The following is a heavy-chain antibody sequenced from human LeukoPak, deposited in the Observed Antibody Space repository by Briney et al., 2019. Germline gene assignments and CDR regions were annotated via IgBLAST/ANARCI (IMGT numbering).Heavy chain of an antibody. Sequence: ASVKVSCKASGGTFSSYAISWVRQAPGQGLEWMGVINPSGGSTTSAQKFQGRVTMTRDTSTSTVYMELRSLRSGDTAVYYCARGPGPADDGGGYCFDYWGQGTLVTVSS. CDR1: GGTFSSYA. J-gene: IGHJ4*02. CDR3: ARGPGPADDGGGYCFDY. CDR2: INPSGGST. D-gene: IGHD3-22*01. V-gene: IGHV1-46*01.